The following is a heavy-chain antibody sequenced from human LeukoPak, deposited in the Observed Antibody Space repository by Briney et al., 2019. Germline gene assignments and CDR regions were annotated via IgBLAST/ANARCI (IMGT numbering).Heavy chain of an antibody. J-gene: IGHJ5*02. V-gene: IGHV3-30-3*01. CDR2: ISYDGSNK. Sequence: GGSLRLSCAASGFTFSSYAMHWVRQAPGKGLEWVAVISYDGSNKYYADSVKGRFTISRDNSKNTLYLQMNSLRAEDTAVYYCARLGIAAAGTSWGQGTLVTVSS. CDR3: ARLGIAAAGTS. CDR1: GFTFSSYA. D-gene: IGHD6-13*01.